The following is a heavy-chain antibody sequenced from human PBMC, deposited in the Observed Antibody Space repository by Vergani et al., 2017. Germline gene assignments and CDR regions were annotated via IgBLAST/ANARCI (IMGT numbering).Heavy chain of an antibody. D-gene: IGHD6-13*01. CDR1: GVSVTDYN. Sequence: QAQLQESGPGLVKPSETLSLTCHVFGVSVTDYNCNWIRQAPGKGLGWIGSLSTTGGATHASHNPSLKSRVSISVDTSKSQFSRRLTSVTAADSAIYYCAGDTHSWQRADRWGQGRLVSVSS. V-gene: IGHV4-59*02. CDR3: AGDTHSWQRADR. J-gene: IGHJ5*02. CDR2: LSTTGGA.